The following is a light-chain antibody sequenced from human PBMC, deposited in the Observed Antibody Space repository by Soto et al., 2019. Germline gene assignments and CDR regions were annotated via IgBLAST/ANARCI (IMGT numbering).Light chain of an antibody. CDR3: SSYTGSSTRVV. Sequence: QSVLTQPASVSGSPGQSITISCTGTSSDVGGYNYVSWYQQHPGKAPKLMIYDVSNRPSGVSDRFSGSKSGNTASLIISGLQAEDEADYYCSSYTGSSTRVVVGGGTKLTVL. CDR1: SSDVGGYNY. V-gene: IGLV2-14*03. J-gene: IGLJ2*01. CDR2: DVS.